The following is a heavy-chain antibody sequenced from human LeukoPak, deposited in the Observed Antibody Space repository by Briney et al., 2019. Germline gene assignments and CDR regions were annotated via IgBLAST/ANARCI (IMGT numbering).Heavy chain of an antibody. V-gene: IGHV4-59*01. CDR2: IYHSGST. CDR3: ARDGYSGNDGL. Sequence: ASETLSLTCTVSGGSISSYYWSWIRQPPGKGLEWIGYIYHSGSTKYNPSLKSRVTISVDTSKNQFSLKLSSVTAADTAVYYCARDGYSGNDGLWGQGTLVTVSS. J-gene: IGHJ4*02. D-gene: IGHD5-12*01. CDR1: GGSISSYY.